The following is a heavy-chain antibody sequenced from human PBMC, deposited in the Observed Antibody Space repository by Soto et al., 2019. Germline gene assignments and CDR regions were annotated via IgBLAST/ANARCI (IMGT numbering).Heavy chain of an antibody. V-gene: IGHV3-30-3*01. Sequence: GGSLRLSCAASGLTFSSYAMHWVRQAPGKGLEWVAVISYDGSNKYYADSVKGRFTISRDNSKNTLYLQMNSLRAEDTAVYYCAREKGGYCSSTSCSWFDPWGQGTLVTVSS. J-gene: IGHJ5*02. CDR3: AREKGGYCSSTSCSWFDP. D-gene: IGHD2-2*01. CDR1: GLTFSSYA. CDR2: ISYDGSNK.